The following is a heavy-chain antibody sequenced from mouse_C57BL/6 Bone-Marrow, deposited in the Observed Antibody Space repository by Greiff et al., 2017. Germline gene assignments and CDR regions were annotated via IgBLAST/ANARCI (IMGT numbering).Heavy chain of an antibody. D-gene: IGHD1-2*01. CDR3: ARRGLLRLFDY. CDR1: GFTFSSYG. Sequence: EVKLVESGGDLVKPGGSLKLSCAASGFTFSSYGMSWVRQTPDKRLEWVATISSGGSYTYYPDSVKGRFTISRDNAKNTLYLQMSSLKSEDTAMYYCARRGLLRLFDYGGQGTTLTVSS. V-gene: IGHV5-6*02. J-gene: IGHJ2*01. CDR2: ISSGGSYT.